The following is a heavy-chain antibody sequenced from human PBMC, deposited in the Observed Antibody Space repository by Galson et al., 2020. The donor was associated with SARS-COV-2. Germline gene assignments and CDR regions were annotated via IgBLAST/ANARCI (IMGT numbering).Heavy chain of an antibody. D-gene: IGHD2-15*01. J-gene: IGHJ5*02. CDR2: IKSKSAGETT. Sequence: SCEASGFTFSNAWMSWVRQAPGKGLEWVGRIKSKSAGETTDYAAPVKGRFTISRDDSQNMVYLQMNSLKTEDTGVYYCTTFGYCIDVNCYDPWGQGALVTVSS. CDR1: GFTFSNAW. CDR3: TTFGYCIDVNCYDP. V-gene: IGHV3-15*01.